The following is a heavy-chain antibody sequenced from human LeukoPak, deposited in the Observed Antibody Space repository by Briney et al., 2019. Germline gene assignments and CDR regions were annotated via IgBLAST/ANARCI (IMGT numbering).Heavy chain of an antibody. CDR1: GYSFTSYW. Sequence: GESLKISCKGSGYSFTSYWIGWVRQMPGKGLEWMGIIYPGDSDTRYSPSFQGQVTISADKSISTAYLQWSSLKASDTAMYYCARQPYYDFWSGYYRSGWFDPWGQGTLVTVSS. D-gene: IGHD3-3*01. CDR3: ARQPYYDFWSGYYRSGWFDP. J-gene: IGHJ5*02. V-gene: IGHV5-51*01. CDR2: IYPGDSDT.